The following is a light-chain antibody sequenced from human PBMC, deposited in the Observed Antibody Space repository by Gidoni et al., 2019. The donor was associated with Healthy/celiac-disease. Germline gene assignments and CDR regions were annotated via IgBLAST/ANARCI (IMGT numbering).Light chain of an antibody. Sequence: EIVLTQSPATLSLSPGERATLSCRASQSISSYLAWFQQQPGQAPRLLIYDASNRAAGIPARFSGSGSGTDFTLTISSLEPEDFAVYYCQQRSNWPLITFXQXTRLEIK. CDR3: QQRSNWPLIT. J-gene: IGKJ5*01. CDR2: DAS. CDR1: QSISSY. V-gene: IGKV3-11*01.